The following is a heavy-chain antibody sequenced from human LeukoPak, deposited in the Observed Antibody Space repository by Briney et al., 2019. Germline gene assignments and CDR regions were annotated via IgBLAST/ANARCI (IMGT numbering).Heavy chain of an antibody. D-gene: IGHD5-24*01. CDR2: IYYSGRT. Sequence: SETLSLTCTVSGDSISGYYWSWIRQPPGKGLEWIGYIYYSGRTNYNPSLKSRVTISEDTSKNHFSLRLRSVTAADTAVYYCARALQVYYYGMDVWGQGTTVTVSS. J-gene: IGHJ6*02. CDR1: GDSISGYY. CDR3: ARALQVYYYGMDV. V-gene: IGHV4-59*08.